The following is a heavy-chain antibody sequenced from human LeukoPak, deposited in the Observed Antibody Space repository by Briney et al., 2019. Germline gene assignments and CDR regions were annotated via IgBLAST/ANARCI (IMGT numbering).Heavy chain of an antibody. J-gene: IGHJ4*02. CDR2: ISSSSSYI. D-gene: IGHD3-10*01. CDR3: AKNGAFYGSGSYYPWYFDY. CDR1: GFTFSSYS. Sequence: PGGSLRLSCAASGFTFSSYSMNWVRQAPGKGLEWVSSISSSSSYIYYADSVKGRFTISRDNAKNSLYLQMNSLRAEDTAVYYCAKNGAFYGSGSYYPWYFDYWGQGTLVTVSS. V-gene: IGHV3-21*01.